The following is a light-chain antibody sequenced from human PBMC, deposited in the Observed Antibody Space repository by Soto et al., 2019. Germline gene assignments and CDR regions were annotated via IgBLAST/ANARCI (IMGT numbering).Light chain of an antibody. CDR1: SSDVGGYNY. V-gene: IGLV2-14*01. J-gene: IGLJ2*01. CDR3: SSYTSSSTRV. Sequence: QSALTQPASVSGSPGQSITISCTGTSSDVGGYNYVSWYQQHPVKAPKLMIYDVSNRPSGVSNRFSGSKSGNTASLTISGLRAEDEADYYCSSYTSSSTRVFGGGTKVTVL. CDR2: DVS.